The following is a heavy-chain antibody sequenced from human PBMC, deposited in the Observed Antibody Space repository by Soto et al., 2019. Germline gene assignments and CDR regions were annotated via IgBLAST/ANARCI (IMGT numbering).Heavy chain of an antibody. Sequence: PGGSLRLSCAASGFTFSSYSMNWVRQAPGKGLEWVSSISSSSSYIYYADSVKGRFTISRDNAKNSLYLQMNSLRAEDTAVYYCARDFPSGEFDPDYFDYWGQGTLVTVSS. J-gene: IGHJ4*02. CDR1: GFTFSSYS. CDR3: ARDFPSGEFDPDYFDY. D-gene: IGHD6-25*01. V-gene: IGHV3-21*01. CDR2: ISSSSSYI.